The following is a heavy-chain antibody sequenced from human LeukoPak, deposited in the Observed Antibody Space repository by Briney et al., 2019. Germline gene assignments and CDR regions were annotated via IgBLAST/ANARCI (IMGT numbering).Heavy chain of an antibody. CDR1: GFTFSSYA. CDR3: AKGTGGNPLLAFDV. Sequence: GGSLILSCAASGFTFSSYAMSWVRQAPGKGLEWVSAISGSGGSTYYADSVKGRFTISRDNSKNTLYLQVNSLRAEDTAVYYCAKGTGGNPLLAFDVWGQGTMVTVSS. J-gene: IGHJ3*01. V-gene: IGHV3-23*01. CDR2: ISGSGGST. D-gene: IGHD4-23*01.